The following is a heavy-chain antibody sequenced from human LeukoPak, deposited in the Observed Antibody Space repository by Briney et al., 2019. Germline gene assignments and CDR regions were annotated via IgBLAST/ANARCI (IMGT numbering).Heavy chain of an antibody. CDR2: IRSKAYGGTT. V-gene: IGHV3-49*04. J-gene: IGHJ4*02. CDR3: TRDSDFES. Sequence: GGSLRLSCAASGFTFSNAWMSWVRQAPGKGLEWVGFIRSKAYGGTTEYAASVKGRFTISRDDSKSIAYLQMNSLKTEDTALYYCTRDSDFESWGQGTLVTVSS. D-gene: IGHD1-26*01. CDR1: GFTFSNAW.